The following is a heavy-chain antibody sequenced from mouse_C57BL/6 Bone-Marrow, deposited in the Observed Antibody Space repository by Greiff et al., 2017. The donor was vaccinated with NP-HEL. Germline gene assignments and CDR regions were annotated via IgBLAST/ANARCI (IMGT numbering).Heavy chain of an antibody. J-gene: IGHJ2*01. CDR2: SRNKANDYTT. D-gene: IGHD2-3*01. CDR3: ARDAGWHYFVY. Sequence: DVKLVESGGGLVQSGRSLRLSCATSGFTFSDFYMEWVRQAPGKGLEWIAASRNKANDYTTEYSASVKGRFIVSRDTSQSTLYLQMNALRAEDTAIYYCARDAGWHYFVYWGQGTTLTVSS. CDR1: GFTFSDFY. V-gene: IGHV7-1*01.